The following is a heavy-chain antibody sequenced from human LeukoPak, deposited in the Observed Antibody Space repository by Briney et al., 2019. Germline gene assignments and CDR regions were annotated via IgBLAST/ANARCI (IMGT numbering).Heavy chain of an antibody. CDR2: IIPIFGTA. Sequence: GASVKVSCKASGGTFSSYAISWVRQAPGQGLEWMGGIIPIFGTANYAQKFQGRVTITADESTSTAYMELSSLRSEDTAVYYCAGGGLGIAAAGTRDYYYYYMDVWGKGTTVTISS. D-gene: IGHD6-13*01. CDR3: AGGGLGIAAAGTRDYYYYYMDV. J-gene: IGHJ6*03. CDR1: GGTFSSYA. V-gene: IGHV1-69*01.